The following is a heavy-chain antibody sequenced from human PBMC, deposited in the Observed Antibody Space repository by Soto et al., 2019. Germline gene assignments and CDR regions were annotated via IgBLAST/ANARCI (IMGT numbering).Heavy chain of an antibody. Sequence: SETLSLTCTVSGGSISSSSYYWGWIRQPPGKGLEWIGSIYYSGSTYYNPSLKSRVTISVDTSKNQFSLKLSSVTAADTAVYYCARLWVAAAGPPLWGQGTLVTVSS. CDR1: GGSISSSSYY. D-gene: IGHD6-13*01. CDR2: IYYSGST. V-gene: IGHV4-39*01. CDR3: ARLWVAAAGPPL. J-gene: IGHJ4*02.